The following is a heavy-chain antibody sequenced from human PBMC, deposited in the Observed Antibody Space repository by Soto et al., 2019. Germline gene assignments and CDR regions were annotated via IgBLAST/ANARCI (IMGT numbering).Heavy chain of an antibody. V-gene: IGHV3-23*01. D-gene: IGHD2-15*01. Sequence: EVQLLESGGGLVQPGESVRLSCAFSGFIFGNYMMTWVRQAPGKGLEWVSTIRDGGESTYYADSVKGRFTISRDNSKNKLYLQMDSLGVEDTAVYYCAPHVHCSGGSCHYDAFDIRGQETMVTVSS. CDR1: GFIFGNYM. J-gene: IGHJ3*02. CDR3: APHVHCSGGSCHYDAFDI. CDR2: IRDGGEST.